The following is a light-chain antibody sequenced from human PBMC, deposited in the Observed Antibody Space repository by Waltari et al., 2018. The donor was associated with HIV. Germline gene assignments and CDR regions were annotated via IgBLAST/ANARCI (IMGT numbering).Light chain of an antibody. CDR3: GSWDSGLNVAV. CDR1: PFNLGGNY. CDR2: EDD. J-gene: IGLJ2*01. Sequence: QSVLPQPPSVSAAPGQTARIFCSGNPFNLGGNYGSWYRRFPDPAPPLLIYEDDKRPSGLRDRFSASKSPTTATLVISGLQTEDEGDYFCGSWDSGLNVAVFGGGTKLTVL. V-gene: IGLV1-51*01.